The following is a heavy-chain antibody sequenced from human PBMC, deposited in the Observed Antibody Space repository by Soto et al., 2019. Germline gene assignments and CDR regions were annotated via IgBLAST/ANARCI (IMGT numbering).Heavy chain of an antibody. CDR2: ISSGSTYT. CDR1: GFTFSDYY. V-gene: IGHV3-11*05. CDR3: ARVASMVRGVLPEYFQP. Sequence: QVQLVESGGGLVKPGGSLRLSCAASGFTFSDYYMSWIRQAPGKGLEWVSYISSGSTYTNYADSVKGRFTISRDNAKNSLYLQMNSLRVEDTAVYYCARVASMVRGVLPEYFQPWGQGILVTVSS. D-gene: IGHD3-10*01. J-gene: IGHJ1*01.